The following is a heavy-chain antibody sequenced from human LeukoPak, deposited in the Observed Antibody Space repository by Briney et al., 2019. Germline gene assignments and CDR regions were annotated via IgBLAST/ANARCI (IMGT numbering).Heavy chain of an antibody. CDR2: INSDGSST. CDR1: AFTFSSYW. V-gene: IGHV3-74*01. CDR3: ARAKPYSSSSLDY. J-gene: IGHJ4*02. Sequence: GGSLRLSCAASAFTFSSYWMHWVRQAPGKELVWVSRINSDGSSTSYADSVKGRFTISRDNAKNTLYLQMNSLRAEDTAVYYCARAKPYSSSSLDYWGQGTLVTVSS. D-gene: IGHD6-6*01.